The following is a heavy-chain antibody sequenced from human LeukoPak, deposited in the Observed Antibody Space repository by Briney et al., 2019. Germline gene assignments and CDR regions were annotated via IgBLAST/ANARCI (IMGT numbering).Heavy chain of an antibody. D-gene: IGHD3-22*01. Sequence: SVKVSCKASGGTFSSYAISWVRQAPGQGLEWMGGIIPIFGTANYAQKFQGRVTITADESTSTAYMELSSLRSEDTAVYYCASEMHYYDSSGYYRYYYYGMDVWGQGTTVTVSS. V-gene: IGHV1-69*13. J-gene: IGHJ6*02. CDR3: ASEMHYYDSSGYYRYYYYGMDV. CDR2: IIPIFGTA. CDR1: GGTFSSYA.